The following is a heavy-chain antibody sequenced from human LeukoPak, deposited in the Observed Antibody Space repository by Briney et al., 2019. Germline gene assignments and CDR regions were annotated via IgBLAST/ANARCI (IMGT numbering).Heavy chain of an antibody. CDR3: ARRDDSSGLVDY. Sequence: GESLMISCKGSGYSFTSYWIAWVRQMPGKGLEWMGIIYPGDSDARYSPSFQGQVAISADKSISTAYLQWSSLKASDTAIYYCARRDDSSGLVDYWGQGTLVTVSS. J-gene: IGHJ4*02. CDR1: GYSFTSYW. D-gene: IGHD3-22*01. V-gene: IGHV5-51*01. CDR2: IYPGDSDA.